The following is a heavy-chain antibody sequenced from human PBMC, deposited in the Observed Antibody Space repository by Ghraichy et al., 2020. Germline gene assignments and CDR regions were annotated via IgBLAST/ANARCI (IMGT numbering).Heavy chain of an antibody. CDR1: GFTVSSSY. CDR2: IYSGGST. Sequence: ETLSLTCVASGFTVSSSYMSWVRQAPGKGLEWVSVIYSGGSTYYADSVKGRFTISRANSKNKVYLQLNSLRAADTAVYYCARGIATAGTFFDYWGQGTLVTVSS. V-gene: IGHV3-53*01. D-gene: IGHD6-13*01. J-gene: IGHJ4*02. CDR3: ARGIATAGTFFDY.